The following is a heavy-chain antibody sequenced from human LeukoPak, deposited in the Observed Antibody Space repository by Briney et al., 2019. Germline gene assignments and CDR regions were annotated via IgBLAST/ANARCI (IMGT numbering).Heavy chain of an antibody. D-gene: IGHD2/OR15-2a*01. J-gene: IGHJ6*03. V-gene: IGHV1-69*06. Sequence: GASVKVSCKASGGTFSSYAISWVRQAPGQGLEWMGGIIPIFGTASYAQKFQGRVTITADKSTSTAYMELSSLRSEDTAVYYCARDLETARTYFYYYYYMDVWGKGTTVTVSS. CDR1: GGTFSSYA. CDR2: IIPIFGTA. CDR3: ARDLETARTYFYYYYYMDV.